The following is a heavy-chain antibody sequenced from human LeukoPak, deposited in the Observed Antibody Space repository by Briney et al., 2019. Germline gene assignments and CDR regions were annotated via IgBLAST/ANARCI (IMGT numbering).Heavy chain of an antibody. Sequence: GGSLRLSCAASGFTFDYYWMTWVRQAPGKGLEWVAPIKDDGSEQFYVDSVKGRFTISRDNTQTSVYLHMNSLRVEDTAVYYCARPRGSYDYLDDWGQGTLVSVSS. CDR3: ARPRGSYDYLDD. D-gene: IGHD1-26*01. J-gene: IGHJ4*02. CDR1: GFTFDYYW. CDR2: IKDDGSEQ. V-gene: IGHV3-7*01.